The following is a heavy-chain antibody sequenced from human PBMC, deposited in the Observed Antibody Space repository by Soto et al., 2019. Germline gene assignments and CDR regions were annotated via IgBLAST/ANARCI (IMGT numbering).Heavy chain of an antibody. CDR1: GFTLSSYG. Sequence: GGSLRLSCAASGFTLSSYGMHWVRQAPGKGLEWVAVIWYDGSNKYYADSVKGRFTISRDNSKNTLYLQMNSLRAEDTAVYYCARDYLSVYSGYDPNGAFDIWGQGTMVTVSS. V-gene: IGHV3-33*01. CDR3: ARDYLSVYSGYDPNGAFDI. D-gene: IGHD5-12*01. J-gene: IGHJ3*02. CDR2: IWYDGSNK.